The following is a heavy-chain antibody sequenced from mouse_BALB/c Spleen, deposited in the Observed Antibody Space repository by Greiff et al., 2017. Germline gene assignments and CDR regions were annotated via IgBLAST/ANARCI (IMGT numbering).Heavy chain of an antibody. D-gene: IGHD2-2*01. CDR2: IRSKSNNYAT. CDR3: VRGGENGYDNY. Sequence: EVQLVESGGGLVQPKGSLKLSCAASGFTFNTYAMNWVRQAPGKGLEWVARIRSKSNNYATYYADSVKDRFTISRDDSQSMLYLQMNNLKTEDTAMYYCVRGGENGYDNYWGQGTTRTVSS. CDR1: GFTFNTYA. V-gene: IGHV10-1*02. J-gene: IGHJ2*01.